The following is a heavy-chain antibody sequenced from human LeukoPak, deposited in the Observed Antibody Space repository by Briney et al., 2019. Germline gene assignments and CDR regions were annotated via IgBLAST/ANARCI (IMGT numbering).Heavy chain of an antibody. J-gene: IGHJ4*02. CDR1: GFTFSSYG. V-gene: IGHV3-33*01. CDR2: IWYDGSNK. CDR3: ARDEAYYDSSGYLPGIDY. D-gene: IGHD3-22*01. Sequence: GGSLRLSCAASGFTFSSYGMHWVRQAPGKGLEWVAVIWYDGSNKYYADSVKGRFTISRDNSKNTLYLQMNSLRAEDTAVYYCARDEAYYDSSGYLPGIDYWGQGTLVTVSS.